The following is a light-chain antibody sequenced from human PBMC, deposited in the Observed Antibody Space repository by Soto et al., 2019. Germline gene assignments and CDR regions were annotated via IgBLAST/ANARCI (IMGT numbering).Light chain of an antibody. V-gene: IGLV2-14*01. CDR2: YVS. CDR3: SSYTSSSTYV. J-gene: IGLJ1*01. Sequence: QSALTQPASVSGSPGQSITISCTGTSSDVGGYNYVSWYQQHPGKAPKLMIYYVSNRPSGVSNRFSGSKSGNTASLTISGLQAEDEADYYFSSYTSSSTYVFGTGTKLTVL. CDR1: SSDVGGYNY.